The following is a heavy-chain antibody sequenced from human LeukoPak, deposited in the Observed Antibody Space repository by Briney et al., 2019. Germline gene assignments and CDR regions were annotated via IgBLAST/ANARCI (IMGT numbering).Heavy chain of an antibody. V-gene: IGHV4-59*08. D-gene: IGHD6-13*01. CDR1: GGSISSYY. CDR3: AGTYSSSWYGYGSYNWFDP. CDR2: IYYSGST. Sequence: SETLSLTCTVSGGSISSYYWSWIRQPPGKGLEWIGYIYYSGSTNYNPSLKSRVTISVDTSKNQFSLKLSSVTAADTAVYYCAGTYSSSWYGYGSYNWFDPWGQGTLVTVSS. J-gene: IGHJ5*02.